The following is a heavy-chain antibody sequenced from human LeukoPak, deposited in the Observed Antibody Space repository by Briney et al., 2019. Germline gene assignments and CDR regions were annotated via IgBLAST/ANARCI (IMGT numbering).Heavy chain of an antibody. Sequence: SETLSLTCAVYGGSFSGYYWSWIRQPPGKGLEWIGEINHSGSTNYNPSLKSRVTIAVDTSKNQFSLKLSSVTAADTAVYYCAREGAMVRGVTHFDYWGQGTLVTVSS. V-gene: IGHV4-34*01. CDR3: AREGAMVRGVTHFDY. D-gene: IGHD3-10*01. CDR1: GGSFSGYY. CDR2: INHSGST. J-gene: IGHJ4*02.